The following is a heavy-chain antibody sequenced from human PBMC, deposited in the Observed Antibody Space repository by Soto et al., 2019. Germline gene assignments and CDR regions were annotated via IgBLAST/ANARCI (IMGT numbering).Heavy chain of an antibody. D-gene: IGHD3-10*01. V-gene: IGHV4-30-2*01. CDR2: IYHSGRT. CDR3: ARGGSVVGGMWWFDP. J-gene: IGHJ5*02. Sequence: QLQLQESGSGLVKPSQTLSLTCAVSGGSISSGGYSWSWIRQPPGKGLEWIGYIYHSGRTYYNPSLKSRVTISVDRSKNQFSLKLSSVTAADTAVYYCARGGSVVGGMWWFDPWGQGTLVTVSS. CDR1: GGSISSGGYS.